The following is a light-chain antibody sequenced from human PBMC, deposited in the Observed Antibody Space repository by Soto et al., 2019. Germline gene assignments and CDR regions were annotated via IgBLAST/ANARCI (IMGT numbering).Light chain of an antibody. J-gene: IGLJ2*01. V-gene: IGLV8-61*01. CDR3: MLYMGGGLVV. CDR1: SGSVSSNYY. CDR2: STN. Sequence: QTVVTQEPSFSVSPGGTVTLTCGLTSGSVSSNYYPSWYQQTPGQAPRTLIYSTNIRSSGVPDRFSGSILGNKAALTITGAQAEDEADYHCMLYMGGGLVVFGGGTKLTVL.